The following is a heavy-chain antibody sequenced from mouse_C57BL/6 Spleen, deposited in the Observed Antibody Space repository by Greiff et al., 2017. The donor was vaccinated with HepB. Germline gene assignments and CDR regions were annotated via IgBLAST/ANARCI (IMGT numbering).Heavy chain of an antibody. CDR1: GFTFSDYG. J-gene: IGHJ3*01. Sequence: EVQVVESGGGLVKPGGSLKLSCAASGFTFSDYGMHWVRQAPEKGLEWVAYISSGSSTIYYADTVKVRFTISRDNAKNTLFLQMTSLRSEDTAMYYCARGETTVDPFAYWGQGTLVTVSA. V-gene: IGHV5-17*01. CDR2: ISSGSSTI. D-gene: IGHD1-1*01. CDR3: ARGETTVDPFAY.